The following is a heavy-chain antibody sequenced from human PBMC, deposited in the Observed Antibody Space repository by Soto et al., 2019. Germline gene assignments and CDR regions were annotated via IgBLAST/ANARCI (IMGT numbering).Heavy chain of an antibody. D-gene: IGHD3-22*01. Sequence: QVQLVESGGGVVQPGRSLRLSCAASGCTFSSYAMHWVRQAPGKGLEWVAVISYDGSNKYYADSVKGRFTISRDNSKNTLYLQMNSLRAEDTAVYYCARDGYYYYDSSGYDYWGQGTLVTVSS. V-gene: IGHV3-30-3*01. CDR2: ISYDGSNK. J-gene: IGHJ4*02. CDR1: GCTFSSYA. CDR3: ARDGYYYYDSSGYDY.